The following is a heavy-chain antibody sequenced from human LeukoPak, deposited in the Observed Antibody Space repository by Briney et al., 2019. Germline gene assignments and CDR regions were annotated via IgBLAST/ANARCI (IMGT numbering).Heavy chain of an antibody. D-gene: IGHD5-24*01. CDR2: ISAYNGNT. CDR3: ARDHGDGYNFGYYFDY. V-gene: IGHV1-18*01. Sequence: ASVKVSCKASGYTFTSYGISWVRQAPGQGLEWMGWISAYNGNTNYAQKLQGRVTMTTDTSTSTAYMELRSLRSDDTAVYYCARDHGDGYNFGYYFDYWGQGTLVTVSS. J-gene: IGHJ4*02. CDR1: GYTFTSYG.